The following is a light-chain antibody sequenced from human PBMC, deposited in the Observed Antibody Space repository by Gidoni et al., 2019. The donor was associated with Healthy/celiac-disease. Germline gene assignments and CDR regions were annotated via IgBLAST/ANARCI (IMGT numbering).Light chain of an antibody. J-gene: IGLJ1*01. CDR2: EGS. CDR3: CSYAGSSTFENV. V-gene: IGLV2-23*03. CDR1: SSDVGSYNL. Sequence: QSALTQPAYVSGSPGRSIPISCTGTSSDVGSYNLVSWYQQHPGKAPKLMIYEGSKRPSGVSNRFSGSKSGNTASLTISGLQAEDEADYYYCSYAGSSTFENVFGTGTKVTVL.